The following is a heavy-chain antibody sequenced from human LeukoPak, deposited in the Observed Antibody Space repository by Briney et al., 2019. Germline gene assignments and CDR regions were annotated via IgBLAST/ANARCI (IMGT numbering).Heavy chain of an antibody. Sequence: PAGSLRLSCAAHGFSASSNCINWIRQAPRKGLQWVSVSYSGGSTYYADSGKGRITISRDNSKNTLYLQMNSLRAEDTAVYYCATTPGSSWYEGLALWGQGTLVTVSS. D-gene: IGHD6-13*01. V-gene: IGHV3-66*01. CDR3: ATTPGSSWYEGLAL. CDR1: GFSASSNC. J-gene: IGHJ4*02. CDR2: SYSGGST.